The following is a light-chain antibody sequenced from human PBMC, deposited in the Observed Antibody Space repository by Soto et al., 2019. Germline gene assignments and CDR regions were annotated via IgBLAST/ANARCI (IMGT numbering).Light chain of an antibody. CDR2: RTS. CDR1: QSISSN. Sequence: EIVMTQSPATLSVSPGERATLSCRASQSISSNLAWYQQKPGQAPRLLMFRTSSRATGFPARFSGSGSGTDFTLTISSLQSEDFAVYYCQQYKNWPLFGQGTRLEI. V-gene: IGKV3-15*01. J-gene: IGKJ5*01. CDR3: QQYKNWPL.